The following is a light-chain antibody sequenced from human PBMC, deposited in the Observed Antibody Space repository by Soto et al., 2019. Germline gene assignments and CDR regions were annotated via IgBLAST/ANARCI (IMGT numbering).Light chain of an antibody. CDR2: GAS. J-gene: IGKJ1*01. V-gene: IGKV3-15*01. Sequence: EIVMTQSPATLSVSPGERATLSCRASQSVSSNLAWYQQKPGQAPRLLIYGASTRATGIPARFSGSGSGTDFTLTISSLEPEDFAVYYCQQRSKWPLWTFGQGTKVDIK. CDR3: QQRSKWPLWT. CDR1: QSVSSN.